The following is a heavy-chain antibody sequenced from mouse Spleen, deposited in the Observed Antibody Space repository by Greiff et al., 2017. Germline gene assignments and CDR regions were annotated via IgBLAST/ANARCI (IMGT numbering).Heavy chain of an antibody. V-gene: IGHV7-3*01. Sequence: EVKLMESGGGLVQPGGSLSLSCAASGFTFTDYYMSWVRQPPGKALEWLGFIRNKANGYTTEYSASVKGRFTIDRDNSQSILYLQMNALRAEDSATYYCASEGDYDGSNYWGQGTTLTVSS. J-gene: IGHJ2*01. D-gene: IGHD2-1*01. CDR2: IRNKANGYTT. CDR3: ASEGDYDGSNY. CDR1: GFTFTDYY.